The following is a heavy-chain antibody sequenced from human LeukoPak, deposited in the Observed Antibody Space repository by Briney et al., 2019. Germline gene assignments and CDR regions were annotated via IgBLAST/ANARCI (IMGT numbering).Heavy chain of an antibody. J-gene: IGHJ4*02. CDR1: GFTFSSYA. CDR3: AKEGGYYDILTGYYSPGYFDY. V-gene: IGHV3-23*01. Sequence: PGGSLRLSCAASGFTFSSYAMSWVRQAPGKGLESVSAISGSGGSTYYADSVKGRFTISRDNSKNTLYLQMNSLRAEDTAVYYCAKEGGYYDILTGYYSPGYFDYWGQGTLVTVSS. CDR2: ISGSGGST. D-gene: IGHD3-9*01.